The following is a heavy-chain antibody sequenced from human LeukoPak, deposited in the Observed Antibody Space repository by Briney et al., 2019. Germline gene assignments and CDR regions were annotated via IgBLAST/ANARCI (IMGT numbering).Heavy chain of an antibody. D-gene: IGHD3-22*01. CDR3: AREPPGNYDDSGDYYAYFDC. Sequence: GGSLRLSCAASGFTFSSYAMHWVRQAPGKGLEWVAVISYDGSNKYYADSVKGRFTISRDNSKNTLYLQMNSLRAEDTAVYYCAREPPGNYDDSGDYYAYFDCWGQGSLVTVSS. J-gene: IGHJ4*02. CDR1: GFTFSSYA. V-gene: IGHV3-30*04. CDR2: ISYDGSNK.